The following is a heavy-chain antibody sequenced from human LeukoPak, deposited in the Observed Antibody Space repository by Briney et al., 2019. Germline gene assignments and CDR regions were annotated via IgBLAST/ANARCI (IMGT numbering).Heavy chain of an antibody. V-gene: IGHV1-2*02. D-gene: IGHD1-26*01. CDR3: ARDRGSGNYQPFDY. CDR2: INPNSGDT. Sequence: ASVKVSCKASGYTFTAYYMHWVRQAPGQGLEWMGWINPNSGDTKYAQRFQGRDTMTRDTSISTAYMELSRLTSDDTAVYFCARDRGSGNYQPFDYWGQGTLVTVSS. J-gene: IGHJ4*02. CDR1: GYTFTAYY.